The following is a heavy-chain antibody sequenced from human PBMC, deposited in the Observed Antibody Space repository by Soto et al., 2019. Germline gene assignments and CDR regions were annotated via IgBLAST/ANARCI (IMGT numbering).Heavy chain of an antibody. CDR1: GYTFSSYY. Sequence: ASVKVSCKASGYTFSSYYMHWVRQAPGQGLEWMGRIYPSDGSTSYAQKFQGRVTMTGDTSTSTAYMELSSLSSEDTAVYYCGRVLAGNWNDDPSGGAFGLWGQGRKVTVSS. CDR3: GRVLAGNWNDDPSGGAFGL. J-gene: IGHJ3*01. CDR2: IYPSDGST. D-gene: IGHD1-1*01. V-gene: IGHV1-46*03.